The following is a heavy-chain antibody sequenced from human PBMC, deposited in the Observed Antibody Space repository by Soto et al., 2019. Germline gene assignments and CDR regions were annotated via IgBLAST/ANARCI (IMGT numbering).Heavy chain of an antibody. V-gene: IGHV1-18*01. CDR2: ISAYNGNT. J-gene: IGHJ5*02. D-gene: IGHD3-9*01. CDR1: GYTFTSYG. CDR3: ARDRDLRVVYYDILTGCSRPSWFDP. Sequence: QVQLVQSGAEVKKPGASVKVSCKASGYTFTSYGISWVRQAPGQGLEWMGWISAYNGNTNYAQKLLGRVTMTTDKSTSTAYMELRRLRSDDTAVYYCARDRDLRVVYYDILTGCSRPSWFDPLGQGNLVTVSS.